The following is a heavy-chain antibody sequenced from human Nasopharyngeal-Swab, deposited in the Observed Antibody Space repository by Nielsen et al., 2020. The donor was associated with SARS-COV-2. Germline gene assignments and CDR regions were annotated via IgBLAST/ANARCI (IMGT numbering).Heavy chain of an antibody. CDR1: GFTFSSYA. J-gene: IGHJ6*02. CDR3: AFLAGDYYDSSGYYPHYYGMDV. CDR2: ISYDGSNK. V-gene: IGHV3-30*04. D-gene: IGHD3-22*01. Sequence: GESLKISCAASGFTFSSYAMHWVRQAPGKGLEWVAVISYDGSNKYYADPVKGRFTIPRDNAKNTLYLQMNSLRAEDTAVYYCAFLAGDYYDSSGYYPHYYGMDVWGQGTTVTVSS.